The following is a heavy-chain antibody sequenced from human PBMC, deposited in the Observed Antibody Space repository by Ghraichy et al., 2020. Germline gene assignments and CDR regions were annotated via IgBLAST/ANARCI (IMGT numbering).Heavy chain of an antibody. J-gene: IGHJ4*01. Sequence: SYVSSTGNTIYYADSVKGRFTISRDNDKNSVYLQMNSLRDADTAVYYCATGGTTVTKNAWDYWGHGTLVTVSS. V-gene: IGHV3-48*02. CDR2: VSSTGNTI. D-gene: IGHD4-17*01. CDR3: ATGGTTVTKNAWDY.